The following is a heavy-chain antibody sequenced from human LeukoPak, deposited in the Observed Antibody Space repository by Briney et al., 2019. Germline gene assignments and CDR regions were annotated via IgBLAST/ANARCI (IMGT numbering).Heavy chain of an antibody. CDR1: GGSISSYY. Sequence: SETLSLTCTVSGGSISSYYWSWIRQPPGKGLEWVGYIYYSGSTNYNPSLKSRVTISVDTSKNQFSLKLSSVTAADTAVYYCARTTEAHSWRTRYYDYYMDVWGKGTRVTVSS. CDR3: ARTTEAHSWRTRYYDYYMDV. CDR2: IYYSGST. V-gene: IGHV4-59*01. D-gene: IGHD6-13*01. J-gene: IGHJ6*03.